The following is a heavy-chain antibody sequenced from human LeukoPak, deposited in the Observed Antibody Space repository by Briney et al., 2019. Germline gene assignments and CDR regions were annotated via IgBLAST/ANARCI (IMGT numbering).Heavy chain of an antibody. Sequence: SVKVSCKSFRDTFSSSGISWVRQAPGQGLEWMGGIVPILRTPDYAKKSQGKVTITADESTTTAYMELSSLTSEDTAVYYCARSKGRRTSGYNHYYAMDVWGQGTTVTVSS. CDR1: RDTFSSSG. CDR3: ARSKGRRTSGYNHYYAMDV. D-gene: IGHD3-22*01. CDR2: IVPILRTP. V-gene: IGHV1-69*13. J-gene: IGHJ6*02.